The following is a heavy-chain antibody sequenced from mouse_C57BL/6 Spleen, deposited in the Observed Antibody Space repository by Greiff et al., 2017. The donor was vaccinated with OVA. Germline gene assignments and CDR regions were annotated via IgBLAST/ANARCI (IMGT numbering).Heavy chain of an antibody. CDR2: INYDGSST. J-gene: IGHJ2*01. CDR3: ARDRGLGQYYFDY. V-gene: IGHV5-16*01. CDR1: GFTFSDYY. Sequence: EVQVVESEGGLVQPGSSMKLSCTASGFTFSDYYMAWVRQVPEKGLEWVANINYDGSSTYYLDSLKSRFIISRDNAKNILYLQMSSLKSEDTATYYCARDRGLGQYYFDYWGQGTTLTVSS. D-gene: IGHD4-1*01.